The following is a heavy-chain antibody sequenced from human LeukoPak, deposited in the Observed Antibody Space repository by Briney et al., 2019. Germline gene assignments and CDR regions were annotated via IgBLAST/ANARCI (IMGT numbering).Heavy chain of an antibody. Sequence: SETLSLTCTVSGGSISSYFWNWIRQPAGKGLEWIGRIYSSGSTNYNPSLKSRVSMSVDTSKNQFSLKLSSVTAADTAVYYCARALSCSGESCYSGWFDPWGQGTLVTVSS. V-gene: IGHV4-4*07. CDR2: IYSSGST. CDR3: ARALSCSGESCYSGWFDP. D-gene: IGHD2-15*01. CDR1: GGSISSYF. J-gene: IGHJ5*02.